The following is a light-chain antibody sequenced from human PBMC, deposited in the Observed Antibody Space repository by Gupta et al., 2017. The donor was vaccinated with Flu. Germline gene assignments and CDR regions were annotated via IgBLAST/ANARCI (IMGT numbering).Light chain of an antibody. Sequence: DIQMTQSPSSLSASVGDRVTISCRASQDIRNNLGWYQQKPGKAPKRLIYAASSVQSGVPSRFSGSGSGTEFTLTVSSRQPEDFANYYCLQQNSYPLTFGGGTKVEIK. CDR3: LQQNSYPLT. CDR2: AAS. V-gene: IGKV1-17*01. CDR1: QDIRNN. J-gene: IGKJ4*01.